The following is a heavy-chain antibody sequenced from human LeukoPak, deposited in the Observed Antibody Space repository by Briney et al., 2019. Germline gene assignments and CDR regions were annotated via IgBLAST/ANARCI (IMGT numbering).Heavy chain of an antibody. CDR2: IYPGDSDT. V-gene: IGHV5-51*01. J-gene: IGHJ4*02. D-gene: IGHD3-9*01. CDR3: ARAPVTIKYYFDY. CDR1: GYRFSSYW. Sequence: GESLKISCKGSGYRFSSYWIGWVRQMPGKGREWLGIIYPGDSDTRYSPSFQGQVTISADKSISTAYLQWSSLKASDTAMYYCARAPVTIKYYFDYWGQGTLVTVSS.